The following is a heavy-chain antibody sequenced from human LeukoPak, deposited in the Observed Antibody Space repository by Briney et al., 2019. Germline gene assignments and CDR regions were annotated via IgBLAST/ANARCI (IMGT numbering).Heavy chain of an antibody. D-gene: IGHD5-24*01. Sequence: SETLSLTCTVSGGSISSYYWTWIRQPPGKGLEWIGYIYYTGSTNYNPSLKSRVTISVDTSKSQFSLKLSSVTAADTAVYYCARQRWLQFRAFDIWGQGTMVTVSS. CDR3: ARQRWLQFRAFDI. V-gene: IGHV4-59*08. CDR2: IYYTGST. CDR1: GGSISSYY. J-gene: IGHJ3*02.